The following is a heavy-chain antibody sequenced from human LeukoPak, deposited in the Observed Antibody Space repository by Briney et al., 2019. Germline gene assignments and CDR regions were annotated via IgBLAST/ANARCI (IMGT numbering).Heavy chain of an antibody. Sequence: PSETLSLTCTVSGGSISSYYWSWIRQPPGKGLEWIGYIYYSGSTNYNPSLKSRITISVDTSKKQFSLKLSSVTAADTAVYFCASDSGSYFDYWGQGALVTVSS. V-gene: IGHV4-59*01. CDR1: GGSISSYY. D-gene: IGHD1-26*01. CDR2: IYYSGST. CDR3: ASDSGSYFDY. J-gene: IGHJ4*02.